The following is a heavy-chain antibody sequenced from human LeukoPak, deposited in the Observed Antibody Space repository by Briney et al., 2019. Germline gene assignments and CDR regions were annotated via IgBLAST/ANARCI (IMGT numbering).Heavy chain of an antibody. Sequence: SETLSLTCTVSGGSISSYYWSWIRQPPGKGLEWIGYIYYSGSTNYNPSLKSRVTISVDTSKNQFSLKLSSVTAADTAVYYCARGQEMATRFDYWGQGTLVTVSS. D-gene: IGHD5-24*01. CDR1: GGSISSYY. CDR2: IYYSGST. V-gene: IGHV4-59*01. J-gene: IGHJ4*02. CDR3: ARGQEMATRFDY.